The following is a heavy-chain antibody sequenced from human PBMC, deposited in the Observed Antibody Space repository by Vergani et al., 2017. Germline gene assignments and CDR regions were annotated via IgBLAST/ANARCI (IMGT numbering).Heavy chain of an antibody. CDR2: ISAYNANT. CDR3: AGGSSSRGRIDY. V-gene: IGHV1-18*01. D-gene: IGHD2-2*01. CDR1: GYTFTRYC. Sequence: QVQLVQSGAEVKKPGASVKVSCKASGYTFTRYCICWVRQAPGQGLEWMGWISAYNANTNYAQKLQGTVTMTTDTSTSTAYMELRSLRSDETALYYCAGGSSSRGRIDYWGQGTLVTVSS. J-gene: IGHJ4*02.